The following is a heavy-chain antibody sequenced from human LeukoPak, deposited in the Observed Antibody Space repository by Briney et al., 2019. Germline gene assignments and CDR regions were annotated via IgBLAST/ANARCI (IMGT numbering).Heavy chain of an antibody. CDR1: GYAFTSYY. D-gene: IGHD2-2*01. CDR2: INPSGGST. CDR3: AREYQLLFGGPDYYFDY. Sequence: ASVKVSCKASGYAFTSYYMHWVRQAPGQGLECTGIINPSGGSTSYAQKFQGRVTMTRDTSTSTVYMELSSLRSEDTAVYYCAREYQLLFGGPDYYFDYWGQGTLVTVSS. V-gene: IGHV1-46*01. J-gene: IGHJ4*02.